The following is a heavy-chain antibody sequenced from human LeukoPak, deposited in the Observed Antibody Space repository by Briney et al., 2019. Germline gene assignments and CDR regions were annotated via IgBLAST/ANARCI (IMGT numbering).Heavy chain of an antibody. CDR1: GGSISSGSYY. Sequence: SQTLSLTCTVSGGSISSGSYYWSWIRQPAGKGLEWIGRIYTSGSTNYNPSLKSRVTISVDTSKNQFSLKLSSVTAVDTAVYYCAREVGGSYYFDYWGQGTLVTVSS. CDR2: IYTSGST. V-gene: IGHV4-61*02. CDR3: AREVGGSYYFDY. D-gene: IGHD1-26*01. J-gene: IGHJ4*02.